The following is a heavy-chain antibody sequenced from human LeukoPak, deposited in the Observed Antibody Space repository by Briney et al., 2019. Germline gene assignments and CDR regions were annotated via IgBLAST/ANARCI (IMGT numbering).Heavy chain of an antibody. CDR3: AKGQERTRIAARPSAFDF. CDR2: SSTSGSIT. Sequence: GGSLRLSCAASGFTFSDYYMSWIRQAPGKGLQRLAYSSTSGSITYYADSVKGRFTISRDNAKNSVYLQMNSLRVEDTAIYYCAKGQERTRIAARPSAFDFWGQGTLVTVSS. V-gene: IGHV3-11*01. J-gene: IGHJ4*02. D-gene: IGHD6-6*01. CDR1: GFTFSDYY.